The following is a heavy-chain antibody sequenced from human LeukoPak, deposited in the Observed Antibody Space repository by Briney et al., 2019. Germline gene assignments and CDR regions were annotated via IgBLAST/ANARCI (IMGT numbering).Heavy chain of an antibody. D-gene: IGHD3-3*01. CDR2: ISNSSSYI. CDR1: GFTFSSYS. CDR3: ASDSRVDFWSGYLFDY. V-gene: IGHV3-21*01. J-gene: IGHJ4*02. Sequence: PGGSLRLSCAASGFTFSSYSMNWVRQAPGKGREWVSCISNSSSYIYYADSVKGRFTISRDNAKNSLYLQMNSLRAEDTAVYYCASDSRVDFWSGYLFDYWGQGTLVTVSS.